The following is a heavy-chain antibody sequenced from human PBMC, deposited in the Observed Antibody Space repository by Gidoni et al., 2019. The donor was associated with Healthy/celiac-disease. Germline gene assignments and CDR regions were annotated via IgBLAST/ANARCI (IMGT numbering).Heavy chain of an antibody. D-gene: IGHD3-22*01. Sequence: TSGYYWGWIRQPPGKGLEWIGSIYHSGSPYYNPSLKSRVTISVDTSKNQFSLKLSSVTAADTAVYSCARAYYYDSSGYYYYFDYWGQGTLVTVSS. CDR2: IYHSGSP. V-gene: IGHV4-38-2*01. J-gene: IGHJ4*02. CDR3: ARAYYYDSSGYYYYFDY. CDR1: TSGYY.